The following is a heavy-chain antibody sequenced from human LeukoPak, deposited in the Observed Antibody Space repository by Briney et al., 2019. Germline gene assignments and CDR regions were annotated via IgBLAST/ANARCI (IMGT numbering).Heavy chain of an antibody. J-gene: IGHJ4*02. CDR1: GFTFSSYN. Sequence: PGGSLRLSCAASGFTFSSYNMNWVRQAPGKGLEWVSYIRSSSSTIYHADSVKGRFTISRDNAKNSLYLQMNSLRAEDTAVYYCARDSVSPKYYYDSSGYPDYWGQGTLVTVSS. CDR3: ARDSVSPKYYYDSSGYPDY. CDR2: IRSSSSTI. D-gene: IGHD3-22*01. V-gene: IGHV3-48*01.